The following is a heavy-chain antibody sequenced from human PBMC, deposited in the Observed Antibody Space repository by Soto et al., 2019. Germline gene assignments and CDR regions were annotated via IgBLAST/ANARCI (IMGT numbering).Heavy chain of an antibody. CDR3: ARGAKRLGYCSGCSCYSTRVAFDI. CDR2: INHSGST. CDR1: GGSFSGYY. V-gene: IGHV4-34*01. D-gene: IGHD2-15*01. J-gene: IGHJ3*02. Sequence: QVQLQQWGAGLLKPSETLSLTCAVYGGSFSGYYWSWIRQPPGKGLEWIGEINHSGSTNYNPSLKSRVTISVDTSKNQFSLKLSSVTAADTAVYYCARGAKRLGYCSGCSCYSTRVAFDIWGQGTMVTVSS.